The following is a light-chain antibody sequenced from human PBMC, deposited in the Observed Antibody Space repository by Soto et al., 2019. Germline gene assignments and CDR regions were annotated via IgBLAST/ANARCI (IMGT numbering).Light chain of an antibody. CDR1: SGHSSYA. Sequence: QPVLTQSPSASASLGASVKLTCTLSSGHSSYAIAWHQQQPEKGPRYLMKLNSDGSHSKGDGIPDRFPGSSSGAERYLTISSLQSEDEADYYCQTWGTGTLVFGGGTKLTVL. V-gene: IGLV4-69*01. CDR2: LNSDGSH. J-gene: IGLJ2*01. CDR3: QTWGTGTLV.